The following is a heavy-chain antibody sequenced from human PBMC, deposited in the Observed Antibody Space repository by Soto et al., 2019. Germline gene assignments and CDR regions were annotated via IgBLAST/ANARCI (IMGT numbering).Heavy chain of an antibody. CDR1: GYTFTSYA. J-gene: IGHJ6*02. V-gene: IGHV1-3*01. D-gene: IGHD3-9*01. CDR2: INAGNGNT. Sequence: ASVKVSCKASGYTFTSYAMHWLRQAPGQRLEWMGWINAGNGNTKYSQKFQGRVTITRDTSASTAYMELSSLRSEDTAVYYCAIEGYDILTGYYDYYYGMDVWGQATTVTVSS. CDR3: AIEGYDILTGYYDYYYGMDV.